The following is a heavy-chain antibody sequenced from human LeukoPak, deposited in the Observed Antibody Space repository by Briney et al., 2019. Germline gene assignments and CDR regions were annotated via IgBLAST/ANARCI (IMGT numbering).Heavy chain of an antibody. J-gene: IGHJ6*02. D-gene: IGHD3-16*01. CDR1: GFTLSSYA. CDR3: ANGAPYYYYTMDV. Sequence: GGSLRLSCAVSGFTLSSYATSWVRQAPGKGLEWVSGLSGSGDRIYYADSVKGRFTISRDNSKNTLYLQMNSLRAEDTAVYYCANGAPYYYYTMDVWGQGTTVTVSS. V-gene: IGHV3-23*01. CDR2: LSGSGDRI.